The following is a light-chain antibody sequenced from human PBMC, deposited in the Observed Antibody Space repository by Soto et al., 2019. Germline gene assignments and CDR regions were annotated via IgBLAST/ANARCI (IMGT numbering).Light chain of an antibody. J-gene: IGKJ1*01. CDR1: QSVSDW. V-gene: IGKV1-5*03. CDR2: RAS. CDR3: QHYSASSPWA. Sequence: DIQMTQSPSTLSASVGERVTITCRASQSVSDWLAWFQQKPGKAPNVLIYRASGIKSGVPSRFSGSGSGTEFTLTISSLQPDDFATYYCQHYSASSPWAFGQGTKVDIK.